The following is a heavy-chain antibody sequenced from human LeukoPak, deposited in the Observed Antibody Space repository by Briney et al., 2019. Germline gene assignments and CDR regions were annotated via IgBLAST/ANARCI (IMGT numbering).Heavy chain of an antibody. V-gene: IGHV5-51*01. CDR1: GYNFIGYR. CDR2: IYPADSDT. CDR3: ARRLSHREFDP. J-gene: IGHJ5*02. Sequence: GESLQISCKGSGYNFIGYRIVWVRQMPWKGLEWMGFIYPADSDTRYSPSFQGQVTISADKSISTAYLQWSSLKASDTAMYYCARRLSHREFDPWGQGTLVTVSS.